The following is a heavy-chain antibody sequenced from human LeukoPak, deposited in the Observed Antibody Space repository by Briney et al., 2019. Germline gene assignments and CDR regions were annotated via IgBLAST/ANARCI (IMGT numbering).Heavy chain of an antibody. D-gene: IGHD6-19*01. CDR1: GYTLTELS. V-gene: IGHV1-24*01. J-gene: IGHJ4*02. Sequence: ASVKVSCKVSGYTLTELSMHWVRQAPGKGLEWMGGFDPEDGETIYAQKFQGRVTMTEDTSTDTAYVELSSLRSEDTAVYYCATTIAVAGEYYFDYWGQGTLVTVSS. CDR2: FDPEDGET. CDR3: ATTIAVAGEYYFDY.